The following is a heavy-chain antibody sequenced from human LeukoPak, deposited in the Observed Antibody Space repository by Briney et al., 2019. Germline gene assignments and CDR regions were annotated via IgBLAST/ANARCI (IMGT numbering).Heavy chain of an antibody. J-gene: IGHJ3*02. D-gene: IGHD5-18*01. Sequence: GGSLRLSCEASGFAFSDYGMHWVRQVPGKGLEWVAVISYDGRNKYYVDSVKGRFTISRDNSKNTLYVQMNSLRVEDTAVYYCAQAVKGYSYGDDAFDIWGQGTMVIVSS. CDR3: AQAVKGYSYGDDAFDI. CDR1: GFAFSDYG. V-gene: IGHV3-30*18. CDR2: ISYDGRNK.